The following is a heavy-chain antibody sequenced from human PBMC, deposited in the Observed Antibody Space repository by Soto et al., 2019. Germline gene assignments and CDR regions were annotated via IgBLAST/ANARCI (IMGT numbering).Heavy chain of an antibody. CDR2: IKSKTDGGTT. Sequence: PVGSLRLSCASSVFTFSNAWMSCVRHSPGKWLEWVGRIKSKTDGGTTDYAAPVKGRFTISRDDSKNTLYLQMNSLKTEDTAVYYCTPWISHKRGMDVWGQGTTVTVSS. J-gene: IGHJ6*02. CDR3: TPWISHKRGMDV. CDR1: VFTFSNAW. D-gene: IGHD2-2*03. V-gene: IGHV3-15*01.